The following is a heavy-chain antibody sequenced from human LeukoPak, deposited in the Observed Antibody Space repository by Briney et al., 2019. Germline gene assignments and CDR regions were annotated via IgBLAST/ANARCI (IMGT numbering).Heavy chain of an antibody. J-gene: IGHJ4*02. V-gene: IGHV4-34*01. CDR3: ASGILTGGDY. CDR1: CGSFSGYY. D-gene: IGHD3-9*01. Sequence: SETLSLTCAVYCGSFSGYYWSWIRQPPGKGLELIGEINHSGSPNYNPSLKSRVTISVDTSKNQFSLKLSSVTAADTAVYYCASGILTGGDYWGQGTLVTVSS. CDR2: INHSGSP.